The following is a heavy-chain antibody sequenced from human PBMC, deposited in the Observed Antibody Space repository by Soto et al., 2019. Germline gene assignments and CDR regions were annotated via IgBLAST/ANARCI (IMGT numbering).Heavy chain of an antibody. J-gene: IGHJ5*02. Sequence: QVQLQESGPGLVKPSETLSLTCTVSGGSISSYYWSWIRQPPGKGLEWIGYIYYSGSTKYNPALKGRVTISVDTSKNQFSLKLSSVTAADTAVYYCARLGGGNWFDPWGQGTLVTVSS. CDR1: GGSISSYY. CDR3: ARLGGGNWFDP. D-gene: IGHD3-16*01. V-gene: IGHV4-59*08. CDR2: IYYSGST.